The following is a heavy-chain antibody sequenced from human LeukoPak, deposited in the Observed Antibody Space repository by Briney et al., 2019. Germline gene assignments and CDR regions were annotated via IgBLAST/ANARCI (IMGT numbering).Heavy chain of an antibody. J-gene: IGHJ2*01. CDR1: GGSFSGYY. CDR2: INHSGST. D-gene: IGHD2-15*01. Sequence: SETLSLTCAVYGGSFSGYYWSWIRQPPGKGLEWIGEINHSGSTNYNPSLKSRVTISVDTSKNQFSLKLSSVTAADTAVYYCARGAGDCSGGSCSRPHWYFDLWGRGTLVTVSS. CDR3: ARGAGDCSGGSCSRPHWYFDL. V-gene: IGHV4-34*01.